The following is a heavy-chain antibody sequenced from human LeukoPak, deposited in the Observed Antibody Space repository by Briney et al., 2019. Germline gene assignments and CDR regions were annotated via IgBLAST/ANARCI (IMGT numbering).Heavy chain of an antibody. CDR2: INPNSGGT. CDR3: AREDPYYDFWSGSPAFDY. D-gene: IGHD3-3*01. CDR1: GYTFTGYY. Sequence: GASVKVSCKASGYTFTGYYMRWVRQAPGQGLEWMGWINPNSGGTNYAQKFQGRVTMTRDTSISTAYMELSRLRSDDTAVYYCAREDPYYDFWSGSPAFDYWGQGTLVTVSS. J-gene: IGHJ4*02. V-gene: IGHV1-2*02.